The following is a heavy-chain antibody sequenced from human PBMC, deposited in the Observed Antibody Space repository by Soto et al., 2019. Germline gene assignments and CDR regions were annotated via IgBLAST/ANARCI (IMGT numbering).Heavy chain of an antibody. Sequence: EVQLVESWGGLVQPGGSLRLSCAASGFTFSDHYMDWVRQAPGKGLAWVGRARNKVSGYTTAHAASVEGRFAISRDDSKNSLYLQMSSLKVDDTAMYFCARLMGTSFDLWGQGTLVTVSS. D-gene: IGHD2-8*01. V-gene: IGHV3-72*01. J-gene: IGHJ4*02. CDR2: ARNKVSGYTT. CDR3: ARLMGTSFDL. CDR1: GFTFSDHY.